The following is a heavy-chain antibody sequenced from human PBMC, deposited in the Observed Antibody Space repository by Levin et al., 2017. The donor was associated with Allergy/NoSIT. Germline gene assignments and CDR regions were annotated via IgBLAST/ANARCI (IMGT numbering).Heavy chain of an antibody. D-gene: IGHD3-22*01. CDR3: ARHLSYSYYDSRSDAFDI. CDR1: GGSISSYY. V-gene: IGHV4-59*08. J-gene: IGHJ3*02. Sequence: SQTLSLTCTVSGGSISSYYWSWIRQPPGKGLEWIGYIYYSGSTNYNPSLKSRVTISVDTSKNQFSLKLSSVTAADTAVYYCARHLSYSYYDSRSDAFDIWGQGTMVTVSS. CDR2: IYYSGST.